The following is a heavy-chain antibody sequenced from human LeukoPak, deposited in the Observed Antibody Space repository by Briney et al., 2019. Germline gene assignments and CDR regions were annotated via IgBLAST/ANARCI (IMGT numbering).Heavy chain of an antibody. CDR3: ARVGSEVGATRVVDY. D-gene: IGHD1-26*01. V-gene: IGHV4-59*08. J-gene: IGHJ4*02. CDR2: IYYSGST. CDR1: GGSISSYY. Sequence: PSETLSLTCTVSGGSISSYYWSWIRQPPGKGLEWIGYIYYSGSTNYNPSLKSRVTISVDTSKNQFSLKLSSVTAADTAVYYCARVGSEVGATRVVDYWGQGTLVTVSS.